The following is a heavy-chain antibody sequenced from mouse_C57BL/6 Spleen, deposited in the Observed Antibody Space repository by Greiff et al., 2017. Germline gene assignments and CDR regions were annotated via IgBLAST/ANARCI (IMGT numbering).Heavy chain of an antibody. D-gene: IGHD2-3*01. CDR2: IWSDGST. CDR1: GFSLTSYG. Sequence: VQLQQSGPGLVAPSQSLSITCTVSGFSLTSYGVHWVRQPPGKGLEWLVVIWSDGSTTYNSALKSRLSISKDNSKSQVFLKMNSLQTDDTAMYYCARQNYDGYYVWYFDVWGTGTTVTVSS. J-gene: IGHJ1*03. V-gene: IGHV2-6-1*01. CDR3: ARQNYDGYYVWYFDV.